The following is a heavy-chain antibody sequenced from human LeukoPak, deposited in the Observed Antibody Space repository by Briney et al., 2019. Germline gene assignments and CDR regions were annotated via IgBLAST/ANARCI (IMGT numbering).Heavy chain of an antibody. CDR1: GFTFSSYG. V-gene: IGHV3-30*02. D-gene: IGHD3-22*01. CDR2: IRYDGSNK. J-gene: IGHJ4*02. CDR3: AKDLGNYYDRSGYYNHDY. Sequence: GGSLRLSCAASGFTFSSYGMHWVRQAPGKGLEWVAFIRYDGSNKYYADSVKGRFTISRDNSKNTLYLQMNSLRAEDTAVYYCAKDLGNYYDRSGYYNHDYWGQGTLVTVSS.